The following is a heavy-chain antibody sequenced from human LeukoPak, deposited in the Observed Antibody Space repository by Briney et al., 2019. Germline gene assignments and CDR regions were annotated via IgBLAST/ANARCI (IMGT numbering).Heavy chain of an antibody. CDR1: GFTVSSNY. CDR2: IYSGGST. D-gene: IGHD1-26*01. Sequence: GALRLSCAASGFTVSSNYMSWVRHAPGKGLEWVSVIYSGGSTYYADSVKGRFTISRDNSKNTLYLQMNSLRAEDTAVYYCARGVVHSGSYSNFDYWGQGTLVTVSS. CDR3: ARGVVHSGSYSNFDY. V-gene: IGHV3-53*01. J-gene: IGHJ4*02.